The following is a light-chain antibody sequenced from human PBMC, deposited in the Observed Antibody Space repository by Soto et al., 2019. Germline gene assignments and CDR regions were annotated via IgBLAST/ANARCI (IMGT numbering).Light chain of an antibody. CDR3: HHYET. CDR2: DTS. V-gene: IGKV3D-15*01. J-gene: IGKJ1*01. CDR1: QSVSNK. Sequence: EMVMTQSPATLSVFPGAGATLSCRASQSVSNKLAWYQQKPGQAHRLLIYDTSTRAAGVPDRFSGSGSGTEFTLTISRLEPEDFTVYYCHHYETFGQGTKVDI.